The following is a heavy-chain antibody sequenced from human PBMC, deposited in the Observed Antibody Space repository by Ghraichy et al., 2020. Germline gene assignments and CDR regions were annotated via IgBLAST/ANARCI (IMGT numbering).Heavy chain of an antibody. CDR3: ASHYSGSYSGYFDY. J-gene: IGHJ4*02. CDR1: GFTFSSYA. V-gene: IGHV3-23*01. D-gene: IGHD1-26*01. Sequence: GGSLRLSCAASGFTFSSYAMSWVRQAPGKGLEWISAVSGSGGSTYYADSVKGRFTISRDNSKKKLYLQMNSLRAEDTAVYYCASHYSGSYSGYFDYWGQGTLVTVSS. CDR2: VSGSGGST.